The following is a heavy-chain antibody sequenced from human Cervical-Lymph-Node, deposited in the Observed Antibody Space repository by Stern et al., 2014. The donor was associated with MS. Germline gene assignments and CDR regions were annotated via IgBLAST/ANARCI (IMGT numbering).Heavy chain of an antibody. Sequence: VQLVESGAEVRKPGSSVKVSCKASGGALNTYAIHWVRLAPGQGLEWMGGFILVFSTPVSAQKFKGRVTIAADESTSTDYMELSSLRSDDTAVYYCTRGASSAAWYRHAVDVWGQGTTVTVSS. D-gene: IGHD1-26*01. CDR3: TRGASSAAWYRHAVDV. V-gene: IGHV1-69*01. CDR1: GGALNTYA. J-gene: IGHJ6*02. CDR2: FILVFSTP.